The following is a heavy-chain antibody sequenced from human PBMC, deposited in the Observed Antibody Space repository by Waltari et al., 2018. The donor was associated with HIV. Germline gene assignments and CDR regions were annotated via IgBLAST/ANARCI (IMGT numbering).Heavy chain of an antibody. CDR2: ISGRSTTI. Sequence: EVQLVESGGGSVQPGGSLRLSCAASGFMFRIYKMNWVRQAPGELLEWISYISGRSTTIYYADSVKGRFTVSRDNADNSVYLEMNSLRDDDTAVYYCARDGSGTYYADFFDSWGQGTLVTVSS. CDR3: ARDGSGTYYADFFDS. CDR1: GFMFRIYK. V-gene: IGHV3-48*02. J-gene: IGHJ4*02. D-gene: IGHD1-26*01.